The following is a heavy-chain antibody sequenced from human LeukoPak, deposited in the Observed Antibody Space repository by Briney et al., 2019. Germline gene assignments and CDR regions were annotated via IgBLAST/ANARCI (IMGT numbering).Heavy chain of an antibody. CDR3: ARDSGSYYPFRY. D-gene: IGHD3-10*01. CDR2: ISSSGNTI. Sequence: PGGSLRLSCAASGFTFSDSYMSWVRQAPGKGLEWVSYISSSGNTIYYADSVKGRFTISRDSAKNSLYLQMNSLRAEDTAVYYCARDSGSYYPFRYWGQGTLVTVSS. J-gene: IGHJ4*02. V-gene: IGHV3-11*04. CDR1: GFTFSDSY.